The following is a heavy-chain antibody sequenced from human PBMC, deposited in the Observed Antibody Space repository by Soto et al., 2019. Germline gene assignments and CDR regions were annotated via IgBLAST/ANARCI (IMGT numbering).Heavy chain of an antibody. CDR2: INVNGGIT. Sequence: ASVKVSCKASGGTFSSYTISWVRQAPGQGLEWMGIINVNGGITNHAQKFQGRVTMTRDTSTSTVYMELSSLRSEDTAVYYCARDAHGDYDYYYHYYMDVWGKGTTVTVSS. CDR1: GGTFSSYT. J-gene: IGHJ6*03. D-gene: IGHD4-17*01. V-gene: IGHV1-46*03. CDR3: ARDAHGDYDYYYHYYMDV.